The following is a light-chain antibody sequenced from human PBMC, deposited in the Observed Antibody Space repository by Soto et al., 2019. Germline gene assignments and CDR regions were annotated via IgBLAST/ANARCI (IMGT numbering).Light chain of an antibody. CDR1: SSDVGDYKY. J-gene: IGLJ1*01. CDR2: VNS. CDR3: SSYTSSDTPYV. Sequence: QSALTQPASVSGSPGQSITISCTGTSSDVGDYKYVSWYQQHPDKAPKLIIFVNSNRPSGISNRFSDSKSGNTASLTISGLQAEDEADYYCSSYTSSDTPYVFGTGTKLTVL. V-gene: IGLV2-14*01.